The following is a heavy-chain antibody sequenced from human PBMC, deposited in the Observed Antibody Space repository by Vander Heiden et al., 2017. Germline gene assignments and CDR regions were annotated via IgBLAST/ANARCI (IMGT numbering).Heavy chain of an antibody. Sequence: EVQLVESGGGLVQPGGSLRLSCAASGFTFSSYSMNWVRQAPGKGLEWVSYISSSSSTIDDADSVKGRFTISRDNAKNSLYMKMNSLRDEDTAVYYWARARNYRFDPWGQGNLVTVSS. D-gene: IGHD1-7*01. CDR1: GFTFSSYS. CDR3: ARARNYRFDP. J-gene: IGHJ5*02. CDR2: ISSSSSTI. V-gene: IGHV3-48*02.